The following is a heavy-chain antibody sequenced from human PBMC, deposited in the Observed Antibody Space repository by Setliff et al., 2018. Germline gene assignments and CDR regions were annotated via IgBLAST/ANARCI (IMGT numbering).Heavy chain of an antibody. V-gene: IGHV4-34*01. CDR1: GGSFSGYY. CDR2: INHSGST. D-gene: IGHD6-19*01. J-gene: IGHJ6*02. Sequence: ETLSLTCAVYGGSFSGYYWSWIRQPPGKGLEWIGEINHSGSTNYNPSLKSRVTISVDTSKNQFSLKLSSVTAADTAVYYCARVSQYSSGWYYYYYYGMDVWGQGTTVTV. CDR3: ARVSQYSSGWYYYYYYGMDV.